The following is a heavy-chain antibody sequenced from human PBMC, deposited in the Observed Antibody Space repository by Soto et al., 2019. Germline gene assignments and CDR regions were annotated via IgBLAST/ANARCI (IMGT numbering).Heavy chain of an antibody. CDR2: ISYDGSNK. CDR1: GFTFSSYG. J-gene: IGHJ6*02. D-gene: IGHD3-22*01. CDR3: AKDSGVSGYYYSDYYYGMDV. Sequence: SVGRSGGASGFTFSSYGIHRVRQAPGKGLEWVAVISYDGSNKYYADSVKGRFTISRDNSKNTLYLQMNSLRAEDTAVYYCAKDSGVSGYYYSDYYYGMDVWGQGTTVTVSS. V-gene: IGHV3-30*18.